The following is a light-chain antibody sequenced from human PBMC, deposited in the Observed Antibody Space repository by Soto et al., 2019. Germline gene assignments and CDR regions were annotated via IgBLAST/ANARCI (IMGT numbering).Light chain of an antibody. CDR3: QRYYNTPLT. CDR1: QSLLYRSNNKNY. Sequence: DIVMTQSPDYLAVSLGERATINCKSSQSLLYRSNNKNYLAWYQQKPGQPPKLLIYWASTRESGVPDRFSGSGSGTDFTLTIGSLQPEDVAVYYCQRYYNTPLTFGGGTRVEIK. J-gene: IGKJ4*01. CDR2: WAS. V-gene: IGKV4-1*01.